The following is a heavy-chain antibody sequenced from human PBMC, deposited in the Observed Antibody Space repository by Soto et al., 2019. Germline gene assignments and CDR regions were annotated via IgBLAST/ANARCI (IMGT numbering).Heavy chain of an antibody. CDR1: GGSMIDYH. V-gene: IGHV4-59*01. D-gene: IGHD6-19*01. Sequence: SETLSLTCSISGGSMIDYHCNWIRQTPGKGVEWIGYLHNSGNPTYSSSLKSRVTISVDMSEKQSSLKLASVTAADTAVYYCARAGGWYGVNYFDYWGQGTLVTAPQ. CDR3: ARAGGWYGVNYFDY. CDR2: LHNSGNP. J-gene: IGHJ4*02.